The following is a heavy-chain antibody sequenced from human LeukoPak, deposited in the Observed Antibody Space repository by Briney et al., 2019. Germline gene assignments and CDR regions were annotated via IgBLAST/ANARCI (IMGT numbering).Heavy chain of an antibody. D-gene: IGHD3-22*01. Sequence: ASVKVSCKASGYTFTSYAMNWVRQAPGQGLEWMGWISAYNGNTNYAQKLQGRVTMTTDTSTSTAYMELRSLRSDDTAVYYCAREHPDYYDSSDYAFDIWGQGTMVTVSS. CDR2: ISAYNGNT. V-gene: IGHV1-18*01. CDR1: GYTFTSYA. J-gene: IGHJ3*02. CDR3: AREHPDYYDSSDYAFDI.